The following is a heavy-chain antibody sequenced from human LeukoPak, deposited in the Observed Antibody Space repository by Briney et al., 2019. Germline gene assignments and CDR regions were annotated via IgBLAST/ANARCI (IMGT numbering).Heavy chain of an antibody. V-gene: IGHV1-18*01. CDR2: ISAYNGNT. J-gene: IGHJ6*03. Sequence: GASVKVSCKASGYTFTSYGISWVRQAPGQGLEWMGWISAYNGNTNYAQKLQGRVTMTTDTSTSTAYMELRSLRSDDTAVYYCARDPTNPEPYYDFWSGYFYYYYYMDVWGKGTTVTVSS. D-gene: IGHD3-3*01. CDR3: ARDPTNPEPYYDFWSGYFYYYYYMDV. CDR1: GYTFTSYG.